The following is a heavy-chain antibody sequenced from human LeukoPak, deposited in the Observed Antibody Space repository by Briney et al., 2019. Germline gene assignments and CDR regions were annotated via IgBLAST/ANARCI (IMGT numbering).Heavy chain of an antibody. CDR1: EFTVSSNY. D-gene: IGHD3-22*01. CDR2: IYSGGST. J-gene: IGHJ4*02. CDR3: ARENPYYYDSSGYLDY. Sequence: GGSLRLSCAASEFTVSSNYMSWVRQAPGKGLEWVSVIYSGGSTYYAESVKGRFTISRDNSKNTLYLQMNSLRAEDTAVYYCARENPYYYDSSGYLDYWGQGTLVTVSS. V-gene: IGHV3-66*01.